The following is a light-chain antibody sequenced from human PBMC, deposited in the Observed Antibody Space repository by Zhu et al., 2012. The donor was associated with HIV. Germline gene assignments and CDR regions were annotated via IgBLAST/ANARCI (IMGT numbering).Light chain of an antibody. CDR3: QQLSGYPLFI. J-gene: IGKJ3*01. Sequence: QLTQSPAFLSASVGDRVTITCRASESIGRYLAWYQQKPGTAPKLLIYDTSTLQSGVPSTFSGSGSGTEFTLTISSLQPEDFATYYCQQLSGYPLFIFGP. V-gene: IGKV1-9*01. CDR2: DTS. CDR1: ESIGRY.